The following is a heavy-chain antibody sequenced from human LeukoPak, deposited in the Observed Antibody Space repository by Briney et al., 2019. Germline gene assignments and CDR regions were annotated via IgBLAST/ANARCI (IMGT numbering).Heavy chain of an antibody. Sequence: SGTLSLTCTVSGGSIITTNYYWRWLRQPPGKGLEWIGSIYYSGNTYYKPSLKSRVTISVDTSKNQFSLKLTSVTAADTAVYYCARDRLRLLPAFDIWGQGTMVTVSS. J-gene: IGHJ3*02. CDR2: IYYSGNT. CDR3: ARDRLRLLPAFDI. D-gene: IGHD6-19*01. CDR1: GGSIITTNYY. V-gene: IGHV4-39*07.